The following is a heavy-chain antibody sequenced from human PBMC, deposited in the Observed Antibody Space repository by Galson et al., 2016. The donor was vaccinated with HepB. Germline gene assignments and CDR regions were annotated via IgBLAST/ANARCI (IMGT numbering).Heavy chain of an antibody. D-gene: IGHD1-7*01. CDR3: VRDRDRTLDY. CDR2: ISTYSGDT. CDR1: GYMFTTYG. J-gene: IGHJ4*02. V-gene: IGHV1-18*01. Sequence: QSGAEVKKPGASVKVSCKTSGYMFTTYGISWVRQAPGQGPEWMGWISTYSGDTNHAQDLQGRVTMTTDRSTNTAYMELRNLNSDDTAVYYCVRDRDRTLDYWGQGTLVTVSS.